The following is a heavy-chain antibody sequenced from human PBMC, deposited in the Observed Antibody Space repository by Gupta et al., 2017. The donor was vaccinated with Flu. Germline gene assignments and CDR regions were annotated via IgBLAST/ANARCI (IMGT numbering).Heavy chain of an antibody. CDR1: GGSISSGTYY. CDR2: VYTSGST. J-gene: IGHJ3*02. V-gene: IGHV4-61*02. Sequence: QVQLQESGPGLVKPSQTLSLTCTVSGGSISSGTYYWSWIRQPAGKGLQWIGRVYTSGSTDYNPSLKSRVTISLDMSRNQFSLKLRSVTAADTAVYYCAKYHYDSGGYGSPPVRHAFDIWGQGTMVPVSS. D-gene: IGHD3-22*01. CDR3: AKYHYDSGGYGSPPVRHAFDI.